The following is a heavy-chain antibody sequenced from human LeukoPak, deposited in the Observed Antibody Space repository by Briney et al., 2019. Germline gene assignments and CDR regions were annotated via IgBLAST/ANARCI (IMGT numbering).Heavy chain of an antibody. J-gene: IGHJ5*02. D-gene: IGHD2-2*01. V-gene: IGHV4-4*07. CDR1: GGSISSYY. Sequence: SETLSLTCSVSGGSISSYYWSWIRQPPGQGLEWIGRIYASGSTNYNPSLKSRVTISVDRSKNQFSLKLSSVTAADTAVYYCARDCGVFSTSCYDTSQNWFDPWGQGTLVTVSS. CDR3: ARDCGVFSTSCYDTSQNWFDP. CDR2: IYASGST.